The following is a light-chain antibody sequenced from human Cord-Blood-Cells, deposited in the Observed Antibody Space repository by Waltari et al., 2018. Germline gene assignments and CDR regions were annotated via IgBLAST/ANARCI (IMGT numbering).Light chain of an antibody. V-gene: IGKV1-5*01. CDR2: DAS. CDR3: QQYNSYLT. J-gene: IGKJ4*01. CDR1: QSISSW. Sequence: DIQMTQSPSTPSASVRDSVTITCRASQSISSWLAWYQQKTGKAPKLLIYDASSLESGVPSRFSGSGSGTEFTLTISSLQPDDFATYYCQQYNSYLTFGGGTKVEIK.